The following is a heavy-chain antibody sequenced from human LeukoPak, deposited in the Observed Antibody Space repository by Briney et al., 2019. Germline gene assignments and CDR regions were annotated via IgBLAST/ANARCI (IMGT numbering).Heavy chain of an antibody. CDR2: IIPILGIA. V-gene: IGHV1-69*04. D-gene: IGHD1-20*01. CDR1: GGTFSSYA. CDR3: ARLITGTNGFDY. Sequence: GASVKVSCKASGGTFSSYAISWVRQAPGQGLEWMGRIIPILGIANYAQKFQGRVTITADKSTSTAYMELSSLRSEDTAVYYCARLITGTNGFDYWRQGTLVTVSS. J-gene: IGHJ4*02.